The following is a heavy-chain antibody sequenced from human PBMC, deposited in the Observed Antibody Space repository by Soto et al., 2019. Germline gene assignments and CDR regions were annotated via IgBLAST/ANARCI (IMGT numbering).Heavy chain of an antibody. CDR3: AHRELSAGWFDP. CDR2: IYWDDDK. CDR1: GLSLSTSGVG. D-gene: IGHD6-13*01. V-gene: IGHV2-5*02. Sequence: QITLKESGPTLVKPTQTLTLTCTFSGLSLSTSGVGVGWIRQPPGKALEWLALIYWDDDKPYSPSLKNRLTINKDTSKNQVVLTMTNMDPVDTATYYCAHRELSAGWFDPWGQGTLVTVSS. J-gene: IGHJ5*02.